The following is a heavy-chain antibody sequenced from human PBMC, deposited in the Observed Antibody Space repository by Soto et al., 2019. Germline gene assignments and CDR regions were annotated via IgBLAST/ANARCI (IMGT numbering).Heavy chain of an antibody. CDR2: ISGSGGST. V-gene: IGHV3-23*01. CDR1: GFTFSSYA. Sequence: GGSLRLSCAASGFTFSSYAMSWVRQAPGKGLEWVSAISGSGGSTYYADSVKGRFTISRDNSKNTLYLQMNSLRAEDTAVYYCAKAQSWGPHYYGMDVWGQGTTVTVSS. D-gene: IGHD3-16*01. CDR3: AKAQSWGPHYYGMDV. J-gene: IGHJ6*02.